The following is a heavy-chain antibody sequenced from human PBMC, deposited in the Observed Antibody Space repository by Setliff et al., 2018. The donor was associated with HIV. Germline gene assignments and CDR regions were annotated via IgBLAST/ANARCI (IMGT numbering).Heavy chain of an antibody. CDR3: ARTRGRALLSYYFDS. J-gene: IGHJ4*02. CDR1: SGSINGYH. V-gene: IGHV4-59*01. CDR2: VSYSGST. Sequence: SETLSLTCGVSSGSINGYHWSWVRQAPGRGLEWIGYVSYSGSTSYNPPLNSRVTMSVDASRDQFSLKLSSVTAADTAVYYCARTRGRALLSYYFDSWGQGRLVTVSS.